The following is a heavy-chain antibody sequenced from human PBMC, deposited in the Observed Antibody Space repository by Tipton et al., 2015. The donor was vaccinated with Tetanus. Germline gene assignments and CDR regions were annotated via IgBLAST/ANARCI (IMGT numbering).Heavy chain of an antibody. CDR3: ARSPGVAATMGGGPLVYFDY. J-gene: IGHJ4*02. Sequence: MQLVQSGAEVKKPGESLRISCKGSGYSFTSYWISWVRQMPGKGLEWMGRIDPSDSYTNYSPSFQGHVTISADKSISTAYLQWGSLKASDTAMYYCARSPGVAATMGGGPLVYFDYWGQGTLVTVSS. CDR1: GYSFTSYW. D-gene: IGHD2-15*01. V-gene: IGHV5-10-1*01. CDR2: IDPSDSYT.